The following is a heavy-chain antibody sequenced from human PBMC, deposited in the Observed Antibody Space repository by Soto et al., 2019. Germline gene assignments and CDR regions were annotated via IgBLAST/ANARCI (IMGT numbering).Heavy chain of an antibody. J-gene: IGHJ2*01. D-gene: IGHD1-26*01. Sequence: QVQLQESGPGLVKPSDTLSLTCAVSGYSISSRYWWGWIRQPPGKGLEWIGYIFYTGTTYYNPSLKSRVTMSVDTSTNQFSLKLSSVTAVDTAVYYCARRHWEAWYFDVWGRGTLVTVSS. CDR3: ARRHWEAWYFDV. CDR2: IFYTGTT. CDR1: GYSISSRYW. V-gene: IGHV4-28*01.